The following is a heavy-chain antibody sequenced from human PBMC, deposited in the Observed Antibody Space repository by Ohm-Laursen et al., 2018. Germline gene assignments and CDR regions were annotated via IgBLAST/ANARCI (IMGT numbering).Heavy chain of an antibody. D-gene: IGHD1-26*01. Sequence: GSLRLSCSASGFTFSSYAMSWVRQAPGKGLEWVSGISGSGGSTYYADSVKGRFTISRDNSKNTLYLQVNSLRAEDTAIYYCAKEVGTTPLYYFDYWGQGTLVTVSS. V-gene: IGHV3-23*01. CDR1: GFTFSSYA. J-gene: IGHJ4*02. CDR2: ISGSGGST. CDR3: AKEVGTTPLYYFDY.